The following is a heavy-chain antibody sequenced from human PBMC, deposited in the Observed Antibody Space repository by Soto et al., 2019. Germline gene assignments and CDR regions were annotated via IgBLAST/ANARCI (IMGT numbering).Heavy chain of an antibody. CDR1: GGSFSGYY. D-gene: IGHD2-2*01. J-gene: IGHJ5*02. CDR2: INHSGST. V-gene: IGHV4-34*01. CDR3: ARVPPGIGYCSSTSCNGFDP. Sequence: QVQLQQWGAGLLKPSETLSLTCAVYGGSFSGYYWSWIRQPPGKGLEWIGEINHSGSTNDNPSLKSRVTISVDTSKSQFSLKMGSVTGADTAMYYCARVPPGIGYCSSTSCNGFDPWGQGTLVTVSS.